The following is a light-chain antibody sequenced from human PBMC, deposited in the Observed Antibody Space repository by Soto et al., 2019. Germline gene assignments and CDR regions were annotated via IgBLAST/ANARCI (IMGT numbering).Light chain of an antibody. CDR3: SSYTSSSTLV. CDR1: SSDVGGYNY. V-gene: IGLV2-14*01. CDR2: EVS. J-gene: IGLJ2*01. Sequence: QSALTQPPSASGSPGQSVTISCTGTSSDVGGYNYVSWYQQHPGKAPKLMIYEVSYRPSGVSNRFSGSKSGNTASLTISGLQPEDEADYYCSSYTSSSTLVFGGGTKLTVL.